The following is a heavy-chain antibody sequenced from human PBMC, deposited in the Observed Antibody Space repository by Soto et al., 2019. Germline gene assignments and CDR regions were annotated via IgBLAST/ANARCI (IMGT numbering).Heavy chain of an antibody. CDR3: ARHQSHSSSYVDP. CDR1: DGSISSSSYY. D-gene: IGHD6-13*01. V-gene: IGHV4-39*01. CDR2: IYYSGNT. J-gene: IGHJ5*02. Sequence: QLQLQESGPGLVKPSETLSLTCTVSDGSISSSSYYWGWIRQPPGKGLEWIGSIYYSGNTYYNPSLKSRVPISVDTSKNQFSLKLSSVSAADTAVYYCARHQSHSSSYVDPWGQGTLVTVSS.